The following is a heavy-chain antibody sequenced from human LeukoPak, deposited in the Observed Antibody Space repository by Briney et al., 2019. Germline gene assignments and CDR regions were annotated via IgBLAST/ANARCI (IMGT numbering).Heavy chain of an antibody. CDR1: GGSISSYY. D-gene: IGHD3-22*01. CDR3: ARHGSRYYDSSPPWDFDY. Sequence: PSGTLSLTCTVSGGSISSYYWSWIREPPGKGLKGIGYIYPSGITNYQPSLKSRVTISVDTSKNQFSLKLSSVTAADTAVYYCARHGSRYYDSSPPWDFDYWGQGTLVTVSS. V-gene: IGHV4-4*09. CDR2: IYPSGIT. J-gene: IGHJ4*02.